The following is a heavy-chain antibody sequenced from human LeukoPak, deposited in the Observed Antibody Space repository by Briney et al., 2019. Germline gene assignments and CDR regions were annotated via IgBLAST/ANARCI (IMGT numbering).Heavy chain of an antibody. CDR1: VFTFSNYN. CDR2: ISSSSNII. Sequence: PGGSLRPSCAASVFTFSNYNMNWVRQPPGKGLQWVSYISSSSNIIYYADSVKGRFTISRDNAKNSLFLQMNSLRAEDTAVYYCARDFAREFTIDYWGQGTLVTVSS. D-gene: IGHD3-10*01. V-gene: IGHV3-48*01. CDR3: ARDFAREFTIDY. J-gene: IGHJ4*02.